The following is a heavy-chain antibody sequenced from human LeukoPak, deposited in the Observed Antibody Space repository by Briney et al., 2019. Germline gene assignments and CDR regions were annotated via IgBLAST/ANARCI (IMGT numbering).Heavy chain of an antibody. CDR2: ISSSGSTI. CDR3: ARGYYYGSGTLGPFDC. D-gene: IGHD3-10*01. J-gene: IGHJ5*01. V-gene: IGHV3-48*03. CDR1: GFSFSSYE. Sequence: PGGSLRLSCAASGFSFSSYEMNWVRQAPGKGLEWVSYISSSGSTIYNADSVKGRFTISRDNAKNSLYLQMNSLRAEDTAVYYCARGYYYGSGTLGPFDCWGQGTLVTVSS.